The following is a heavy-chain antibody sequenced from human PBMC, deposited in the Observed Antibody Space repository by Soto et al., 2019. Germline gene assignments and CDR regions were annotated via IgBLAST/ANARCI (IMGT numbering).Heavy chain of an antibody. CDR1: GYTFGDYA. J-gene: IGHJ4*02. Sequence: GGSLRLSCSVSGYTFGDYAVSWFRQAPGKGLEWLGFITSKAYGATTEYAASVKGRISISRDDSKSIAYLQWSSLKASDTAMYYCARQRNYDILTGHPDYWGQGTLVTVSS. V-gene: IGHV3-49*03. CDR2: ITSKAYGATT. D-gene: IGHD3-9*01. CDR3: ARQRNYDILTGHPDY.